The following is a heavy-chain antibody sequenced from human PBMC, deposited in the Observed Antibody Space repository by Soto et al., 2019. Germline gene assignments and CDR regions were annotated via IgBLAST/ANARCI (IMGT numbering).Heavy chain of an antibody. J-gene: IGHJ6*02. Sequence: GGSLRLSCAASGFTVSSYAMSWVRQAPGKGLEWVSAISGSGGSTYYADSVKGRFTISRDNSKNTLYLQMNSLRAEDTAVYYCAKDLVMATIYYYYYGMDVWGQGTTVTVSS. CDR1: GFTVSSYA. V-gene: IGHV3-23*01. D-gene: IGHD2-21*01. CDR3: AKDLVMATIYYYYYGMDV. CDR2: ISGSGGST.